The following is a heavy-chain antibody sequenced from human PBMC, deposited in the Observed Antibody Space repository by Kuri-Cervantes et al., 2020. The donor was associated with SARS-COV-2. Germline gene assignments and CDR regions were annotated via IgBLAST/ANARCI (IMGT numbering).Heavy chain of an antibody. J-gene: IGHJ3*01. CDR1: GGSISSYY. CDR2: IHYRETT. Sequence: SETLSLTCTVSGGSISSYYWAWIRQPPGKGLEWIGHIHYRETTYYNPSLKGRATISVDTSKNKFSLKLKFVTAADTAVYSCARWPPGSYRPHDAFDVWGQGTMVTVSS. CDR3: ARWPPGSYRPHDAFDV. D-gene: IGHD1-26*01. V-gene: IGHV4-39*01.